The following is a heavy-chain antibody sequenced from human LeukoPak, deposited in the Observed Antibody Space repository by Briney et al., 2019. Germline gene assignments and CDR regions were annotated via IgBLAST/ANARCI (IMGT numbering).Heavy chain of an antibody. Sequence: ASVKVSCKASGYTFTNYYLHWVRQAPGQGLEWMAMINPSGGSTTYAQKFQGRVTMTRDTSTSTVYMELSSLRYEDTAVYYCARGLPGIAVADPKYNWFDPWGQGTLVTVSS. D-gene: IGHD6-19*01. CDR3: ARGLPGIAVADPKYNWFDP. J-gene: IGHJ5*02. V-gene: IGHV1-46*01. CDR1: GYTFTNYY. CDR2: INPSGGST.